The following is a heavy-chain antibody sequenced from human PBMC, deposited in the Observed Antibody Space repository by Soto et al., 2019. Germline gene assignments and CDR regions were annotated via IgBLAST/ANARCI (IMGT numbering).Heavy chain of an antibody. CDR1: GFICSSYD. V-gene: IGHV3-23*01. Sequence: LSLSCAVSGFICSSYDMSWVRQAPGKGLEWVSTILVGGSPHYEDSVKGRFTISRDTSKNTVYLQMNSLTAGDTAVYYCAKATATSGGAFEIYGQGAMVTVSS. J-gene: IGHJ3*02. CDR2: ILVGGSP. D-gene: IGHD1-1*01. CDR3: AKATATSGGAFEI.